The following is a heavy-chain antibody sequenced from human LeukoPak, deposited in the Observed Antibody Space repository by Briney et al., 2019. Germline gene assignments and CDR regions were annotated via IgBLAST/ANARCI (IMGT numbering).Heavy chain of an antibody. D-gene: IGHD3-22*01. J-gene: IGHJ6*02. Sequence: ASVKVSCKASGYTFTSYGISWVRQAPGQGLEWMGWISAYNGNTNYAQKLQGRVTMTTDTSTSTAYMELRSLRSDDTAVYYCARGFSSGYYALLYYYYGMDVWGQGTTVTVSS. CDR1: GYTFTSYG. CDR3: ARGFSSGYYALLYYYYGMDV. CDR2: ISAYNGNT. V-gene: IGHV1-18*01.